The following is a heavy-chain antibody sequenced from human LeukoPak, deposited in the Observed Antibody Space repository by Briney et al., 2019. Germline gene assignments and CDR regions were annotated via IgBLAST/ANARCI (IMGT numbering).Heavy chain of an antibody. CDR2: INPNNGGT. J-gene: IGHJ4*02. V-gene: IGHV1-2*02. Sequence: ASVNVSCKASGYTFTGYYLHWVRQAPGQGLEWIGWINPNNGGTNYAQKFQDRVTMTRDTSISTAYMELSRLTSDDTAVYYCARDQNFHDSGGYYGIESWGQGTLVTVSS. D-gene: IGHD3-22*01. CDR3: ARDQNFHDSGGYYGIES. CDR1: GYTFTGYY.